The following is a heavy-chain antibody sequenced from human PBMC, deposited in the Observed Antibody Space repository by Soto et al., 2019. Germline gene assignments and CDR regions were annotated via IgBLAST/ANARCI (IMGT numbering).Heavy chain of an antibody. Sequence: QVQLVQSGAEVKKPGASVKVSCKASGYTFSNYGFSWVRQAPGQRLEWMGWISAYNGNTNYAQKVQGRVTMTTETSTGTAYMELRSLRSDDTAVYYCARSLTSSQWRYGMDVWGQGTTVTVSS. CDR3: ARSLTSSQWRYGMDV. J-gene: IGHJ6*02. CDR2: ISAYNGNT. D-gene: IGHD2-2*01. V-gene: IGHV1-18*01. CDR1: GYTFSNYG.